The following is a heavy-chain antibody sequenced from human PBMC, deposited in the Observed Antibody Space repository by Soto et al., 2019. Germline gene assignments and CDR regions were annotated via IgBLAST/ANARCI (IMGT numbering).Heavy chain of an antibody. V-gene: IGHV3-23*01. CDR2: ISYSGGTS. D-gene: IGHD3-9*01. J-gene: IGHJ5*02. Sequence: PGGSLRLSCAASGFTFDDYGMSWVRQAPGKGLEWVSGISYSGGTSYYADSVKGRFTISRDNSKNTLYLQMNSLRAEDTAVYYCANLRDKYYDILTGPLGFGPWGQGTLVTVSS. CDR3: ANLRDKYYDILTGPLGFGP. CDR1: GFTFDDYG.